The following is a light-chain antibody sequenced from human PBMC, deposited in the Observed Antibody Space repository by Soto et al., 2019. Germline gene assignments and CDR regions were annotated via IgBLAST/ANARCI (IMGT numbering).Light chain of an antibody. CDR1: SSDFGGYTY. Sequence: QSALTQPACVSGSPGQSITISCTGTSSDFGGYTYVSWYQQHPGKAPKLMIFDATSRPSGVSNRFSGSKSDNTASLTIAGLQSEDEADYYCSSYTSTSTYVFGTGTKLTVL. CDR2: DAT. J-gene: IGLJ1*01. CDR3: SSYTSTSTYV. V-gene: IGLV2-14*03.